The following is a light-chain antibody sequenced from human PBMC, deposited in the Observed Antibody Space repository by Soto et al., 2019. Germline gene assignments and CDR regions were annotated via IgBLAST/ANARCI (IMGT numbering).Light chain of an antibody. CDR3: QQGNSFPVT. J-gene: IGKJ2*01. CDR1: QDIKYW. Sequence: DIPMTQSPSSVSASVGDRVTITCRASQDIKYWLAWYQQKPGKAPNLLIYAASSLQSGVPSRFSGSGSGTGFALTISSLQPEDFATYYCQQGNSFPVTFGQGTKLEIQ. V-gene: IGKV1-12*01. CDR2: AAS.